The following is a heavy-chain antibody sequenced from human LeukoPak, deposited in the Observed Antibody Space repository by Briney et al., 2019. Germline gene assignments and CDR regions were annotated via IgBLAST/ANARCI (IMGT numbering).Heavy chain of an antibody. J-gene: IGHJ4*02. CDR2: INTNTGGT. CDR3: ARVGGDGYYYGLDY. CDR1: GYTFTGYY. Sequence: GASVKVSCKASGYTFTGYYMHWVRRAPGQGLEWMGWINTNTGGTNYIQKFQGRVTMTRDTSISTVYMELSRLRSDDTAVYHCARVGGDGYYYGLDYWGQGTLVTVSS. V-gene: IGHV1-2*02. D-gene: IGHD5-24*01.